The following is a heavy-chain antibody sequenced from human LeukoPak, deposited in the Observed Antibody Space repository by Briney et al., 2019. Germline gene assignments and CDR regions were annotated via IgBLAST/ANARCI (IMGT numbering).Heavy chain of an antibody. Sequence: SETLSLTCTVSGGSISNYYWSWVRQPPGKGLEWIGYIYFSGSTKYNPSLKSRVTISLDTSKNQFSLNLSSVTAADTAVYYCARASGSAYYTFDYWGQGTLVTVSS. CDR1: GGSISNYY. CDR2: IYFSGST. V-gene: IGHV4-59*01. J-gene: IGHJ4*02. D-gene: IGHD3-22*01. CDR3: ARASGSAYYTFDY.